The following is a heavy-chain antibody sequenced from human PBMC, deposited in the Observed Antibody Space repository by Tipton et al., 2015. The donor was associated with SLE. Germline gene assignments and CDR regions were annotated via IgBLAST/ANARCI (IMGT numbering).Heavy chain of an antibody. D-gene: IGHD6-6*01. CDR2: INHSGST. J-gene: IGHJ1*01. CDR3: ARVVQLAVYFHL. V-gene: IGHV4-34*01. CDR1: GGSFSGYY. Sequence: LSLTCAVYGGSFSGYYWSWIRQPPGKGLEWIGEINHSGSTNYNPSLKSRVTIPVNTSKNQFSLKLRSVTAADTAVYYCARVVQLAVYFHLWGQVTLVTVSS.